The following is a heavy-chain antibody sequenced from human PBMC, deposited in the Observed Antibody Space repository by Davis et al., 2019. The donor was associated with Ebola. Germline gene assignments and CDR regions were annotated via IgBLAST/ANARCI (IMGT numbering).Heavy chain of an antibody. CDR3: VRDPALVVTGGGWFFGL. D-gene: IGHD2-21*02. CDR2: IYSGGST. Sequence: GGSLRLSCATSGFTVNSNYMSWVRQAPGKGLEWVSLIYSGGSTYYADSVKGRFTLSRDNSKNTLYLQMNSLRAEDTAVYYCVRDPALVVTGGGWFFGLWGRGTLVTVSS. CDR1: GFTVNSNY. J-gene: IGHJ2*01. V-gene: IGHV3-66*01.